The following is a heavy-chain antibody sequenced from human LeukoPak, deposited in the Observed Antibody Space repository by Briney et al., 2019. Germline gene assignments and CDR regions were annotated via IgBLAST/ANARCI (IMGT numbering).Heavy chain of an antibody. J-gene: IGHJ4*02. CDR2: INPSIGGT. Sequence: ASVKVSCKASGYTFTCYYIHWVRQAPGQRLEWMGRINPSIGGTNYPQNFQGRVTMTRDTSISTAYMELSRLRSDDTAVYYCARAYYYDTSGYYVHFDYCGQGTLVTVSS. D-gene: IGHD3-22*01. CDR3: ARAYYYDTSGYYVHFDY. CDR1: GYTFTCYY. V-gene: IGHV1-2*06.